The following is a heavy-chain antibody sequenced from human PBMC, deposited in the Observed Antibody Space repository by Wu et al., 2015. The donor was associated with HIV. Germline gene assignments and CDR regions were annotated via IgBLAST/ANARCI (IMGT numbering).Heavy chain of an antibody. CDR2: SIPLFDTS. D-gene: IGHD6-13*01. Sequence: QVRLVQSGAEVKKPGSSVKVSCKASGGTFSSFALSWVRQAPGQGLEWVGGSIPLFDTSQSAQKFRDRVTITADESTSTGYMELNSLTYEDTAVYYCARVAGSSWYREFDMWGQGTMVTVSS. V-gene: IGHV1-69*12. J-gene: IGHJ3*02. CDR1: GGTFSSFA. CDR3: ARVAGSSWYREFDM.